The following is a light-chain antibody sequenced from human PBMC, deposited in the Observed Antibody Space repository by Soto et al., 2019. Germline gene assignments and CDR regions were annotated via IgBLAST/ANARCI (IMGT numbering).Light chain of an antibody. V-gene: IGKV1-39*01. Sequence: DIRMTQSPSSLSASVGDRITITCRASQSISSYLNWYQQKPGKAPKLLIYATSNLQSGVPSRFSGSGSGTDFTLNISSLQPEDFATYYCQQSYSTPRTFGQGTKVEIK. J-gene: IGKJ1*01. CDR2: ATS. CDR3: QQSYSTPRT. CDR1: QSISSY.